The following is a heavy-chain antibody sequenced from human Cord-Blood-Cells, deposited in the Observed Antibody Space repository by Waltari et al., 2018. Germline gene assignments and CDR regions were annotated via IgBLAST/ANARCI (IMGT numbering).Heavy chain of an antibody. D-gene: IGHD3-10*01. V-gene: IGHV4-34*01. CDR3: AREETEGRWKRGEEECGRGN. Sequence: QVQLQQWGAGLLKPSETLSLTCAVSGGCFIGYSSSCIRQPPGKGPEWIGEITHSGSTNYNPSLKSRVTISVDTSKNQFSLKLSSVTAADTAVYYCAREETEGRWKRGEEECGRGNRGQ. J-gene: IGHJ6*01. CDR1: GGCFIGYS. CDR2: ITHSGST.